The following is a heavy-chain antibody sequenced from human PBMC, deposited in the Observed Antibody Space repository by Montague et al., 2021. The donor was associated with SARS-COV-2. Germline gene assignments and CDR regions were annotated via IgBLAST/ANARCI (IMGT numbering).Heavy chain of an antibody. D-gene: IGHD3-22*01. Sequence: SETLSLTCAVYGGSFSGYYWSWIRQPPGKGLEWIGEINQSGSTNYNPSLKSRVTLSVDTSKKQFSLKLSSLTAADTVVYYCARVAGGYYHDSSAYFDDWGQGTLVTVSP. V-gene: IGHV4-34*01. J-gene: IGHJ5*01. CDR1: GGSFSGYY. CDR2: INQSGST. CDR3: ARVAGGYYHDSSAYFDD.